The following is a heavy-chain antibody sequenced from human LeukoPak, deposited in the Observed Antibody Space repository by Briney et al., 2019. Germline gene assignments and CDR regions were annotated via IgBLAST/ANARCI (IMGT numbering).Heavy chain of an antibody. V-gene: IGHV4-61*02. J-gene: IGHJ5*02. Sequence: PSETLSPTCTVSGGSISSSSYYWSWIRQPAGKGLEWIGRIYTSGSTNYNPSLKSRVTMSVDTSKNQFSLKLSSVTAADTAVYYCARETEIPYNWFDPWGQGTLVTVSS. CDR2: IYTSGST. CDR1: GGSISSSSYY. D-gene: IGHD2-21*01. CDR3: ARETEIPYNWFDP.